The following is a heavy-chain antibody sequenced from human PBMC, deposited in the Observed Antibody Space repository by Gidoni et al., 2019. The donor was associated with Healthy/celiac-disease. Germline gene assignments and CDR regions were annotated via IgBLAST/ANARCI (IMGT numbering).Heavy chain of an antibody. CDR3: ARTYYYDSSGYYYGLMDAFDI. D-gene: IGHD3-22*01. J-gene: IGHJ3*02. CDR1: GFSLSNARMG. CDR2: IFSNDEK. V-gene: IGHV2-26*01. Sequence: QVTLKESGPVLVKPTETLTLTCTVSGFSLSNARMGVSWIRQPPGKALEWLAHIFSNDEKSYSTPLKSRLTISKDTSKSQVVLTMTNMDPVDTATYYCARTYYYDSSGYYYGLMDAFDIWGQGTMVTVSS.